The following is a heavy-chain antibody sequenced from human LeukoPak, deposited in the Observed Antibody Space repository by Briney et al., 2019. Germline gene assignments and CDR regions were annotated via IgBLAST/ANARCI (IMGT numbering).Heavy chain of an antibody. V-gene: IGHV3-23*01. D-gene: IGHD5-12*01. J-gene: IGHJ3*01. CDR1: GFTFSSYA. CDR3: ARGGYGHGFDV. Sequence: GGSLRLSCAASGFTFSSYAMSWVRQAPGKGLEWVSAISGSGGSTYYADSVKGRCTISRDNAKNTVFLQMNSLRVEDTAVYYCARGGYGHGFDVWGQGTIVTVSS. CDR2: ISGSGGST.